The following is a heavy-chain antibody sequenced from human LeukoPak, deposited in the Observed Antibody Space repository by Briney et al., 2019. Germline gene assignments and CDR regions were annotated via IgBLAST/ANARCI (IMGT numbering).Heavy chain of an antibody. J-gene: IGHJ5*02. V-gene: IGHV1-2*02. D-gene: IGHD3-10*01. CDR1: GYTFTGYY. Sequence: ASVKVSCKASGYTFTGYYLHWVRQAPGQGPEWMGWINPNSGGTNYAQKFQGRVTMTRDTSISTAYMELSRLRSDDTAVYYCARDTSGSYWSWFDPWGQGTLVTVSS. CDR2: INPNSGGT. CDR3: ARDTSGSYWSWFDP.